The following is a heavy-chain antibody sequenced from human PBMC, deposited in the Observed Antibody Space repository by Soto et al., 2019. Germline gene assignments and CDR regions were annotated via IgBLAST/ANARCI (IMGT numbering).Heavy chain of an antibody. J-gene: IGHJ5*02. CDR2: INAGNGNT. Sequence: ASVKVSCKASGYTFTSYAMHWVRQAPGQRLEWMGWINAGNGNTKYSQKFQGRVTITRDTSASTAYMELSSLRSEDTAVYYCARPLYYYDSRGYYSPWGQGTLVTVAS. D-gene: IGHD3-22*01. V-gene: IGHV1-3*01. CDR3: ARPLYYYDSRGYYSP. CDR1: GYTFTSYA.